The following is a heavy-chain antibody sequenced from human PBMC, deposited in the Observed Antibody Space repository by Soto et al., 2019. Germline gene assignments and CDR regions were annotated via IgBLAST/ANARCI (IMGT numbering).Heavy chain of an antibody. J-gene: IGHJ4*02. CDR3: AREQYNWKL. D-gene: IGHD1-20*01. Sequence: QVQLQESGPGLVTPSETLSLTCTVSGVSITPYYWTWIRHPPGKGLEWIGYVYHTVHTYYNPSLKSRVTISLDTSKNQVSLRLKSVTAADTAVYYCAREQYNWKLWGQGTLVTVSS. CDR2: VYHTVHT. CDR1: GVSITPYY. V-gene: IGHV4-59*01.